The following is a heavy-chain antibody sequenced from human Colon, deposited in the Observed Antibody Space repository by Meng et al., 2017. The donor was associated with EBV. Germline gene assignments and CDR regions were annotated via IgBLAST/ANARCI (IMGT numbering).Heavy chain of an antibody. CDR2: IGHSGFT. Sequence: HPPLHQSGPGSVQPSEAMSLTCRVTGCSISTSGYYWGWIRQPPGKGLEWIGSIGHSGFTYYTPSLKSRVTVSIDTSRNQFSLWLTSVTAADTAVYYCVRSSGWVKTGFNPWGQGTLVTVSS. V-gene: IGHV4-39*01. J-gene: IGHJ5*02. D-gene: IGHD6-19*01. CDR3: VRSSGWVKTGFNP. CDR1: GCSISTSGYY.